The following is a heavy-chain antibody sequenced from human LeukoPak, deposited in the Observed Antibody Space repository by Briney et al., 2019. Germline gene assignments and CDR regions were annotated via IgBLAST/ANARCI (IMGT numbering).Heavy chain of an antibody. Sequence: SVKVSCKASGGTFSNYAISWVRQAPGQGLEWMGGIIPIFGSPNYAQKFQGRVTITADESTSTAYMELSSLRSEDTAVYYCARMGDSVVPAALDDYWGQGTLVTVSS. CDR1: GGTFSNYA. V-gene: IGHV1-69*13. D-gene: IGHD2-2*01. J-gene: IGHJ4*02. CDR2: IIPIFGSP. CDR3: ARMGDSVVPAALDDY.